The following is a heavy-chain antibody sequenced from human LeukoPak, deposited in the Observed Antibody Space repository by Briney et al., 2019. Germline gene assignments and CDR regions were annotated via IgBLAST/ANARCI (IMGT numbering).Heavy chain of an antibody. D-gene: IGHD3-10*01. CDR1: GYTFTIYG. J-gene: IGHJ6*04. CDR3: AREGDMVRGVRSYYYGMDV. Sequence: ASVKVSFKASGYTFTIYGISWVRQAPGQGLEWMGWISAYNGNTNYAQKLQGRVTMTTDTSTSTAYMELRSLRSDDTAVYYCAREGDMVRGVRSYYYGMDVWGKGTTVTVSS. CDR2: ISAYNGNT. V-gene: IGHV1-18*04.